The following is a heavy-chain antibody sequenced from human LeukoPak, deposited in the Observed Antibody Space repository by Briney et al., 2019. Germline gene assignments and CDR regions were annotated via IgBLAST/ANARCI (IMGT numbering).Heavy chain of an antibody. CDR3: ARALGVPAAVDY. CDR2: INPNSGGT. Sequence: ASVKVSCKASGYTFTGYYMHWVRQAPGQGLEWMGWINPNSGGTNYAQKFQGRVTMTRDTSISTAYMELRSLRSDDTAVYYCARALGVPAAVDYWGQGTLVTVSS. CDR1: GYTFTGYY. J-gene: IGHJ4*02. V-gene: IGHV1-2*02. D-gene: IGHD2-2*01.